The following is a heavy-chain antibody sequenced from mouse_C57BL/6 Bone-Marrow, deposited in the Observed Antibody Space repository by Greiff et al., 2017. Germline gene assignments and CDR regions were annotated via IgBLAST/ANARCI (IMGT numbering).Heavy chain of an antibody. D-gene: IGHD2-1*01. CDR3: ARIYYGNYVFDY. J-gene: IGHJ2*01. V-gene: IGHV1-55*01. Sequence: QVQLQQPGAELVKPGASVKMSCKASGYTFTSYWITWVKQRPGQGLEWIGDIYPGSGSTNYNEKFKSKATLTVDPSSSTAYMQLSSLTSEDSAVYSGARIYYGNYVFDYWGQGTTLTVSS. CDR2: IYPGSGST. CDR1: GYTFTSYW.